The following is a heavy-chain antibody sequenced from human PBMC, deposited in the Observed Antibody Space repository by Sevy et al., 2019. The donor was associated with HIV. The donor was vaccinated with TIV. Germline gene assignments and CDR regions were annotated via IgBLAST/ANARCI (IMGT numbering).Heavy chain of an antibody. CDR3: AKDRIRSSSWSAYYYYYYRDV. Sequence: GSLRLSCAASGFTFNSYGMHWVRQAPGKGLEWVAVISYDGSTKYYADSVKGRFTISRDNSKNTLYLQMNSLRAEDTAVYYCAKDRIRSSSWSAYYYYYYRDVWGKGTTVTVSS. CDR1: GFTFNSYG. D-gene: IGHD6-13*01. V-gene: IGHV3-30*18. J-gene: IGHJ6*03. CDR2: ISYDGSTK.